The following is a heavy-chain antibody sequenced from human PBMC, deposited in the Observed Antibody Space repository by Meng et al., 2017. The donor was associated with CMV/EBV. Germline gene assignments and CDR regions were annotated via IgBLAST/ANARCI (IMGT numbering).Heavy chain of an antibody. Sequence: VNLSQSGAEVKKPWATVKVSCKASLYTFTSSGISWERQDTGKVLEWLGWISAYNGNTNYAQKLQGRVTMTTDTSTSTAYMELRSLRSDDTAVYYCARDRTMVRGVTGYWGQGTLVTVSS. CDR3: ARDRTMVRGVTGY. V-gene: IGHV1-18*01. J-gene: IGHJ4*02. D-gene: IGHD3-10*01. CDR1: LYTFTSSG. CDR2: ISAYNGNT.